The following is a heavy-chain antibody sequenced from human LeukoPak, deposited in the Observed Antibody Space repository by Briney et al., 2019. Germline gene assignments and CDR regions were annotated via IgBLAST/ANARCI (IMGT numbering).Heavy chain of an antibody. V-gene: IGHV4-34*01. Sequence: SETLSLTCAVYGGSFSGYYWSWIRQPPGKGLEWIGEINHSGSTNYNPSLKSRVTISVDTSKSQFSLKLSSVTAADTAVYYCARGLLIAAAVNKDYYYYYYMDVWGKGTTVTVSS. CDR1: GGSFSGYY. CDR2: INHSGST. J-gene: IGHJ6*03. CDR3: ARGLLIAAAVNKDYYYYYYMDV. D-gene: IGHD6-13*01.